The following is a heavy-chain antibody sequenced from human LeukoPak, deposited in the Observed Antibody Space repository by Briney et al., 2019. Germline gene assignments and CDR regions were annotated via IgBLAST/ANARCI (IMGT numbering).Heavy chain of an antibody. J-gene: IGHJ4*02. CDR3: ARDPAYYDLLTGYPSGYFDY. D-gene: IGHD3-9*01. V-gene: IGHV3-21*01. Sequence: PGGSLRLSCAASGFTFSSYSMNWVRQAPGKGLEWVSSISSRSTYIYYADSVKGRFTISRDNAKNSPYLQMNSLRAEDTAVYFCARDPAYYDLLTGYPSGYFDYWGQGTLVTVSS. CDR2: ISSRSTYI. CDR1: GFTFSSYS.